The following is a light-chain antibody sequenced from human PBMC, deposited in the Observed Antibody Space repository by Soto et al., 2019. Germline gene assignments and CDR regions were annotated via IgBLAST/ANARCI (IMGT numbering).Light chain of an antibody. CDR3: QQYNTSLWT. CDR2: GAS. Sequence: EVVMTQSPATLSVSPGERATLSCRASQSVNANLAWYQQKPGQAPRLLIHGASNRATGIPARFSGSGFGTEFILTISSLQSEDFVVYYCQQYNTSLWTFGQGTKVEI. CDR1: QSVNAN. J-gene: IGKJ1*01. V-gene: IGKV3-15*01.